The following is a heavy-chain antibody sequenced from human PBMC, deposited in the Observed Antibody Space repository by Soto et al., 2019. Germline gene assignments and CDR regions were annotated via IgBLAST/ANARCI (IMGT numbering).Heavy chain of an antibody. CDR2: MSYDGSNK. Sequence: ESGGSVVQPGRSLRLSCAASGFTFSDYGMHWVRQAPGKGLVWVAVMSYDGSNKYYADFVKGRFTISRDNSKNTLYLQMNSLRADDTAVYYCARADYDRSGYPFDYWGQGTLVTVSS. D-gene: IGHD3-22*01. J-gene: IGHJ4*02. CDR3: ARADYDRSGYPFDY. CDR1: GFTFSDYG. V-gene: IGHV3-30-3*01.